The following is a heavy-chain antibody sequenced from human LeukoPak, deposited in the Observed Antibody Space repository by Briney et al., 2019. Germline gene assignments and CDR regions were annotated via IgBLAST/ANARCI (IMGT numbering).Heavy chain of an antibody. CDR1: GFTFSSYW. CDR3: ARDGYCSSTSCYSSTNWFDP. V-gene: IGHV3-7*01. J-gene: IGHJ5*02. D-gene: IGHD2-2*03. Sequence: PGGSLRLSCAASGFTFSSYWMSWVRQAPGKGLEWVANIKQDGSEKYYVDSVKGRFTISRDNAKNSLYLQMNSLRAEDTAVYYYARDGYCSSTSCYSSTNWFDPWGQGTLATVSS. CDR2: IKQDGSEK.